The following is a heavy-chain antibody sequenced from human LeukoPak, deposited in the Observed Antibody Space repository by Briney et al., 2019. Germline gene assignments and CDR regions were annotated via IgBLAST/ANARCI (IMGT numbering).Heavy chain of an antibody. J-gene: IGHJ5*02. CDR3: ARGPDDYYDSSGYYP. Sequence: SETLSLTCAVYGGAFSGYYWSWIRHPPGKGLEWIGEINHSGSSNYNPSLKSRVTISVDTSKNQFSLKLSSVTAADTAVYYCARGPDDYYDSSGYYPWGQGTLVTVSS. V-gene: IGHV4-34*01. CDR2: INHSGSS. CDR1: GGAFSGYY. D-gene: IGHD3-22*01.